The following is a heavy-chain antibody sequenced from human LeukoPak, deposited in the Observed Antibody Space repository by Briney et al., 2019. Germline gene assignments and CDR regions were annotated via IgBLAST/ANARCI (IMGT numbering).Heavy chain of an antibody. J-gene: IGHJ4*02. Sequence: SSETQSLTCTVSGGSISSSSYYWGWIRQPPGKGLEWIGSIYYSGSTYYNPSLKSRVTISVDTSKNQFSLKLSSVTAADTAVYYCARYYYGSGTNLFDYWGQGTLVTVSS. CDR3: ARYYYGSGTNLFDY. V-gene: IGHV4-39*01. CDR1: GGSISSSSYY. D-gene: IGHD3-10*01. CDR2: IYYSGST.